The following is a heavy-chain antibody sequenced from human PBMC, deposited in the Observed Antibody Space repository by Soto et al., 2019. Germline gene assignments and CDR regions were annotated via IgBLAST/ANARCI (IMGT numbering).Heavy chain of an antibody. J-gene: IGHJ4*02. CDR2: INPNSGGT. D-gene: IGHD4-17*01. V-gene: IGHV1-2*02. Sequence: RASVKVSCKASGYTFTGYYMHWVRQAPGQGLEWMGWINPNSGGTNYAQKFQGRVTMTRDTSISTAYMELSRLRSDDTAVYYCARDLPWGLRPSFRDYWGQGTLVTVSS. CDR1: GYTFTGYY. CDR3: ARDLPWGLRPSFRDY.